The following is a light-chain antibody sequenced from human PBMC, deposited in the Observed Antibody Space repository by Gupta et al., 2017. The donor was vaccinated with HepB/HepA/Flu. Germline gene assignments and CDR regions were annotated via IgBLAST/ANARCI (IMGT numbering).Light chain of an antibody. J-gene: IGLJ3*02. V-gene: IGLV2-23*02. CDR1: SSDVGSYNL. CDR2: EVT. Sequence: QSALTQPASVSGSPGQSITISCTGTSSDVGSYNLVSWYHQHPGKAPKLMIYEVTKRPSGVANRFSASKSGTTASLTISGLQAEDDAYYYCSSYSSSSTLVFGGGTKLNVL. CDR3: SSYSSSSTLV.